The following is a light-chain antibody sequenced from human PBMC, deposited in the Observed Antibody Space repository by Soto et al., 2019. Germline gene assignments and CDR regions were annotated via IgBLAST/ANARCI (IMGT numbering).Light chain of an antibody. Sequence: EIVLTHSPATLSLSPGEIATLSCRASQSVISYLAWYQQKPGQAPRLLIYDASNRATGIPARFSGSGSGTDFTLTISSLEPEDFAVYYCQQRSNWPPYTFGQGTKLEIK. CDR1: QSVISY. CDR3: QQRSNWPPYT. V-gene: IGKV3-11*01. J-gene: IGKJ2*01. CDR2: DAS.